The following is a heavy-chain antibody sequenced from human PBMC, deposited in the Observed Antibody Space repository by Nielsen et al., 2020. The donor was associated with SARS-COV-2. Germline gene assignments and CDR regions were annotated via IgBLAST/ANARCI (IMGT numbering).Heavy chain of an antibody. Sequence: WIRQPPGKGLEWVAVIWYDGSNKYYADSVKGRFTISRDNSKNTLYLQMNSLRAEDTAVYYCARDLGSVAVAGTNYYGMDVWGQGTTVTVSS. V-gene: IGHV3-33*01. D-gene: IGHD6-19*01. CDR3: ARDLGSVAVAGTNYYGMDV. CDR2: IWYDGSNK. J-gene: IGHJ6*02.